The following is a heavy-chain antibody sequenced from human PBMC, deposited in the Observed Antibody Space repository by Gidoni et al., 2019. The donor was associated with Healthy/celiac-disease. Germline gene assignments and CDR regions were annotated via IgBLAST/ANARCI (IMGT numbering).Heavy chain of an antibody. V-gene: IGHV3-30*18. Sequence: QVQLVESGGGVVQPGRSLRLSCAASGFTFSSYGMHWVRQAPGKGLEWVAVISYDGSNKYYADSVKGRFTIARDNSKNTLYLQMNSLRAEDTAVYYCAKDRGGYTVVYWFDPWGQGTLVTVSS. J-gene: IGHJ5*02. CDR1: GFTFSSYG. D-gene: IGHD3-10*01. CDR2: ISYDGSNK. CDR3: AKDRGGYTVVYWFDP.